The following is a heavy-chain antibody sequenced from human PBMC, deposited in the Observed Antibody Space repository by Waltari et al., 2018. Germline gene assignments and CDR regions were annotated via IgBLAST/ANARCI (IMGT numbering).Heavy chain of an antibody. V-gene: IGHV3-43D*04. J-gene: IGHJ6*02. Sequence: EVQLVESGGVVVQPGGSLRLSCAASGFTFDDYAMHWVRQAPGKGLEWVSLISWDGCSTYYADSVKGRFTISRDNSKNSLYLQMNSLRAEDTALYYCAKDIKRIAAAGKHNGYYYGMDVWGQGTTVTVSS. D-gene: IGHD6-13*01. CDR3: AKDIKRIAAAGKHNGYYYGMDV. CDR1: GFTFDDYA. CDR2: ISWDGCST.